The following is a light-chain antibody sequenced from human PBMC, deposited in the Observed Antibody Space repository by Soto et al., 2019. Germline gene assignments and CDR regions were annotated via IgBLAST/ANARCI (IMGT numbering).Light chain of an antibody. Sequence: EIVLTQSPGTLSLSPGERVILSCRASQSVSSGYLAWYQQKPGQAPRLLIYGASSRATGIPDRFSGRGSGTDFTLTISRLEPEDFALYYCQQYGSSPLTFGGGTTVEIK. CDR1: QSVSSGY. V-gene: IGKV3-20*01. CDR2: GAS. J-gene: IGKJ4*01. CDR3: QQYGSSPLT.